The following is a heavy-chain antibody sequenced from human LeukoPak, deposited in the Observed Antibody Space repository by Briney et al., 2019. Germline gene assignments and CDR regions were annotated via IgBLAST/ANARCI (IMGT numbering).Heavy chain of an antibody. D-gene: IGHD3-10*01. CDR3: ARDPGFGELTYNWFDP. CDR1: GLTFSSYA. J-gene: IGHJ5*02. V-gene: IGHV3-30-3*01. CDR2: ISYDGSNK. Sequence: GGSLRLSCAASGLTFSSYAMHWVRQAPGKGLEWVAVISYDGSNKYYADSVKGRFTISRDNSKNTLYLQMNSLRAEDTAVYYCARDPGFGELTYNWFDPWGQGTLVTVSS.